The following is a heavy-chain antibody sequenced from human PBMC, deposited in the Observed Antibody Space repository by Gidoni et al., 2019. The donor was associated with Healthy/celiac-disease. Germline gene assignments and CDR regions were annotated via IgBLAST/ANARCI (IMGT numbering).Heavy chain of an antibody. CDR2: IIPIFGTA. J-gene: IGHJ3*02. V-gene: IGHV1-69*01. D-gene: IGHD2-15*01. CDR3: ARDWADGNQDAFDI. Sequence: QVQLVQSGAEVKKPGSSVKVSCKASGGTFSSYAISWVRPAPGQGLEGMGGIIPIFGTANYAQKFQGRVTITADESTSTAYMELSSLRSEDTAVYYCARDWADGNQDAFDIWGQGTMVTVSS. CDR1: GGTFSSYA.